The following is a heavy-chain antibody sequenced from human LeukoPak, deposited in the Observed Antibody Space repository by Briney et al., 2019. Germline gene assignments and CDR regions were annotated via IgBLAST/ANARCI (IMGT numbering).Heavy chain of an antibody. V-gene: IGHV4-39*07. Sequence: SETLSLTCTVSGGSISSSSYYWGWIRQPPGKGLEWIGSIYTSGSTNYNPSLKSRVTISVDTSKNQFSLKLSSVTAADTAVYYCARGNLGGSSWYGYWFDPWGQGTLVTVSS. CDR2: IYTSGST. CDR3: ARGNLGGSSWYGYWFDP. CDR1: GGSISSSSYY. D-gene: IGHD6-13*01. J-gene: IGHJ5*02.